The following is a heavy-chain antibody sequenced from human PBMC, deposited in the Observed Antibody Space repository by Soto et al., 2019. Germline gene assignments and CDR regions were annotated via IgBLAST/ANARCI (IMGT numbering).Heavy chain of an antibody. V-gene: IGHV1-69*13. CDR2: IIPIFGTA. CDR1: GGTFSSYA. Sequence: SVKVSCKASGGTFSSYAISWVRQAPGQGLEWMGGIIPIFGTANYAQKFQGRVTITADESTSTAYMELSSLRSEDTAVYYCAREWVYDSSKKLDYWGQGTLVTVSS. J-gene: IGHJ4*02. CDR3: AREWVYDSSKKLDY. D-gene: IGHD3-22*01.